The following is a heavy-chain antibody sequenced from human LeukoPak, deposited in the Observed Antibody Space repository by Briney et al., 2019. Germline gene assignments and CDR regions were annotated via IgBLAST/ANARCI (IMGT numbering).Heavy chain of an antibody. D-gene: IGHD4-17*01. CDR3: ARDRYGDYYGDY. J-gene: IGHJ4*02. CDR1: GYTFTGYY. Sequence: GASVKVSCKASGYTFTGYYMHWVRQAPGQGLEWMGWISAYNGNTNYAQKLQGRVTMTTDTSTSTAYMELRSLRSDDTAVYYCARDRYGDYYGDYWGQGTLVTVSS. CDR2: ISAYNGNT. V-gene: IGHV1-18*04.